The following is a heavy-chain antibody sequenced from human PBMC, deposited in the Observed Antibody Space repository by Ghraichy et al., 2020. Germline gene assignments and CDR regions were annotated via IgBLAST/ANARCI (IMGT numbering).Heavy chain of an antibody. CDR3: ATSKFDY. J-gene: IGHJ4*02. V-gene: IGHV4-4*02. CDR2: ISHSGGP. Sequence: SETLSLTCAVSGGSISSRDWWSWVRQAPGKGLEWIGEISHSGGPNYNPSLKSRVTMSVDKSKNQFSLDLSSVTAADTAVYYCATSKFDYWGQGIQVTVSS. CDR1: GGSISSRDW.